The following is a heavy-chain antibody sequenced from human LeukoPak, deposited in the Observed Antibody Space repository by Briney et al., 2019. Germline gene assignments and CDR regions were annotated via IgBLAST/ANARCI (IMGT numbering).Heavy chain of an antibody. CDR1: GGSISGYY. CDR3: ARDLAVVGAGVVLVKTSHYYYMDV. Sequence: PSETLSLTCSVSGGSISGYYWSWIRQAPGKGLEWIGYIYSSGNTKQNPSLKSRVTISVDMSDNQFSLRLSSVTAADTAAYYCARDLAVVGAGVVLVKTSHYYYMDVWGKGTTVTVSS. D-gene: IGHD1-26*01. J-gene: IGHJ6*03. CDR2: IYSSGNT. V-gene: IGHV4-59*01.